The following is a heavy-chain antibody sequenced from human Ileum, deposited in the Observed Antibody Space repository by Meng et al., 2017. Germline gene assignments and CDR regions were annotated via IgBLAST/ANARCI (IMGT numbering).Heavy chain of an antibody. D-gene: IGHD5-24*01. CDR3: ARQVNSDGYPRYFDF. V-gene: IGHV4-39*01. J-gene: IGHJ4*02. CDR2: IYYSGTT. Sequence: QLQLQESGPGLVKPWETLSLTCTVPGCSITSSSYSCGWIRQPPGKGLEWIGYIYYSGTTYYNPSLKSRATISEDTAKNQFSLNLSSVTAADTAVYYCARQVNSDGYPRYFDFWGQGTLVTVSS. CDR1: GCSITSSSYS.